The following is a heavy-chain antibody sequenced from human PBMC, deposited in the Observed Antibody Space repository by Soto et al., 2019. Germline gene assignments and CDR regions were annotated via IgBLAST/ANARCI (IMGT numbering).Heavy chain of an antibody. D-gene: IGHD3-3*01. CDR1: GYTFTSYG. Sequence: QVQLVQSGAEVKKPGASVKVSCKASGYTFTSYGISWVRQAPGQGLEWMGWISAYNGNTNYAQKLQGRVTMTTGTSTSTAYMELRSLRSDDTAVYYCARALGKYYDFWSGYSTQFDYWGQGTLVTVSS. J-gene: IGHJ4*02. CDR3: ARALGKYYDFWSGYSTQFDY. V-gene: IGHV1-18*01. CDR2: ISAYNGNT.